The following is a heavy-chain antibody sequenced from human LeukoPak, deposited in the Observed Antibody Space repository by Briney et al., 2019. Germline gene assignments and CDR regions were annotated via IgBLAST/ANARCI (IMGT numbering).Heavy chain of an antibody. Sequence: PGGSLRLSCAASGFTFSSYWMHWVRQAPGKGLVWVSRINSDGSSTSYADSVKGRFTISRDNAKNTLYLQMNSLRAEDTAVYYCARSGKWLVFFDYWGQGTLVTASS. V-gene: IGHV3-74*01. CDR3: ARSGKWLVFFDY. CDR2: INSDGSST. D-gene: IGHD6-19*01. CDR1: GFTFSSYW. J-gene: IGHJ4*02.